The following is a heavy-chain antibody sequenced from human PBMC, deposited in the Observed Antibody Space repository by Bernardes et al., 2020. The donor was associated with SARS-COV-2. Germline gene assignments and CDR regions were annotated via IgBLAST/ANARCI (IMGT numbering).Heavy chain of an antibody. CDR2: MFTSGST. CDR1: GGSIRGYY. J-gene: IGHJ4*02. V-gene: IGHV4-4*07. Sequence: SETLSLTCTVSGGSIRGYYWSWIRQPAGKGLEWIGRMFTSGSTNYNPSLKSRVTMSVDTSKNQFSLKLTSVTAADTAVYYCARDLPSGWFGTFDCWGRGALVTVSS. D-gene: IGHD6-19*01. CDR3: ARDLPSGWFGTFDC.